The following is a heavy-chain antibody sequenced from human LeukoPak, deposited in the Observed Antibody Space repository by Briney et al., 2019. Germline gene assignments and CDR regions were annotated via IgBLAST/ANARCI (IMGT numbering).Heavy chain of an antibody. D-gene: IGHD3-22*01. V-gene: IGHV3-23*01. CDR2: ISGSGGST. Sequence: GGSLRLSCAASGFTFSSYAMSWVRQAPGKGLEWVSAISGSGGSTYYADSVKGRFTISRDNSKNTLYLQMNSLRVEDTAVYYCAKGDYYDSSGYLQKFDYWGQGTLVTVSS. CDR3: AKGDYYDSSGYLQKFDY. J-gene: IGHJ4*02. CDR1: GFTFSSYA.